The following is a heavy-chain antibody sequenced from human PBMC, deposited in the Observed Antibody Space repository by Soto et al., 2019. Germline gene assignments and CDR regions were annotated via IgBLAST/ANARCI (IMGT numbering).Heavy chain of an antibody. CDR3: TTAGPFYYNYGTDV. V-gene: IGHV3-15*01. J-gene: IGHJ6*02. Sequence: GGSLRLSCAASGFTFNIDWMSWVRQAPGKGLEWVGRIKSKTDGGTKDYAAPVKGRFTISKDDSKNTLYLQMNSLKTEDTAVYYCTTAGPFYYNYGTDVGGQGNTVTVSS. CDR1: GFTFNIDW. CDR2: IKSKTDGGTK.